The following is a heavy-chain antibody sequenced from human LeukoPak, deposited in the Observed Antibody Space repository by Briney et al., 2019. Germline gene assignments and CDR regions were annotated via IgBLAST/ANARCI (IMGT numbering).Heavy chain of an antibody. CDR3: ARVGYCSGGSCHTFDY. CDR2: RHHSGIT. D-gene: IGHD2-15*01. CDR1: GGSISSSNW. Sequence: SGTLSLTCAVSGGSISSSNWWAWVRQPPGKGLEWIGERHHSGITNYNPSLKSRVTISVDDSRTQFSLKLSSVTAADTAVYYCARVGYCSGGSCHTFDYWGQGTLVTVSS. V-gene: IGHV4-4*02. J-gene: IGHJ4*02.